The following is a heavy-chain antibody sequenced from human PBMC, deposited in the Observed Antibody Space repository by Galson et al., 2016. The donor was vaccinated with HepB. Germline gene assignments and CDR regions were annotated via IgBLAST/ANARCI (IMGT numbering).Heavy chain of an antibody. D-gene: IGHD6-6*01. Sequence: SLRLSCAASGFTFRSYAMSWVRQAPGKGLEWVSGISGSGGSTFYADCVKGRFTISRDNSENTLYLQMDSLRAEDTALYYCAKNTVAIRPFPGWFDPWGQGTLVTVSS. CDR2: ISGSGGST. CDR3: AKNTVAIRPFPGWFDP. V-gene: IGHV3-23*01. J-gene: IGHJ5*02. CDR1: GFTFRSYA.